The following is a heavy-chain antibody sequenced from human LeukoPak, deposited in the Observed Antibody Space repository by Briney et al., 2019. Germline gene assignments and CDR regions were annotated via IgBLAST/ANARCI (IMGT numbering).Heavy chain of an antibody. Sequence: KSSETLSLTCTVSGGSISSYYWSWIRQPPGKGLEWIGYIYYSGSTNYNPSLKSRVTISVDTSKNQFSLKLSSVTAADTAVYYCARLITGYDFWSGYSDYYYYGMDVWGQGTTVTVSS. CDR1: GGSISSYY. CDR3: ARLITGYDFWSGYSDYYYYGMDV. D-gene: IGHD3-3*01. V-gene: IGHV4-59*08. CDR2: IYYSGST. J-gene: IGHJ6*02.